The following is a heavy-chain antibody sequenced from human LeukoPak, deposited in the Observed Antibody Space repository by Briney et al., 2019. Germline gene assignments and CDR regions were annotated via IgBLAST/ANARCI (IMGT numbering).Heavy chain of an antibody. V-gene: IGHV4-39*01. CDR3: ARLGDVDY. D-gene: IGHD3-10*01. CDR1: GGSISSSSYY. Sequence: SETLSLTCTVSGGSISSSSYYWGWIRQPPGKGLEWIGSIYYSGSTYYNPSLKSRVTISVDTSKKQFSLKLSSVTAADTAVYYCARLGDVDYWGQGTLVTVSS. CDR2: IYYSGST. J-gene: IGHJ4*02.